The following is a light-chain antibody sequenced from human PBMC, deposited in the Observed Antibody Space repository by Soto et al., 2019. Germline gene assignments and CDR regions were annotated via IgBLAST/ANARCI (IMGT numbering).Light chain of an antibody. V-gene: IGKV1-39*01. Sequence: DIQLTQSPSSLPASVGDRVTITCRASQSISSYLNWYQQKPGTAPRLLIYGASSLQSGVPSRFSGSGSGTDFTLIISSLQPEDFAAYYCQQSYSTLSWTFGQGTKVEIK. J-gene: IGKJ1*01. CDR1: QSISSY. CDR3: QQSYSTLSWT. CDR2: GAS.